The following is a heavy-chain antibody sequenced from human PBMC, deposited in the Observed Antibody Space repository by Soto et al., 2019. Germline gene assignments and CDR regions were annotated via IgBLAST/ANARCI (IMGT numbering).Heavy chain of an antibody. CDR1: GGSFSGYY. Sequence: QVQLQQWGAGLLKPSETLSLTCAVYGGSFSGYYWSWIRQPPGKGLEWIGEINHSGSTNYNPSLKSRVTISVDTSKNQFSLKLSSVTAADTAVYYCARLGLAAAGIRLYFDYWGQGTLVTVSS. D-gene: IGHD6-13*01. V-gene: IGHV4-34*01. CDR2: INHSGST. CDR3: ARLGLAAAGIRLYFDY. J-gene: IGHJ4*02.